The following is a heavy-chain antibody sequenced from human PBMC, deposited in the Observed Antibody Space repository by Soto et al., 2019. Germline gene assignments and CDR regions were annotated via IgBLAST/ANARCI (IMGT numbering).Heavy chain of an antibody. J-gene: IGHJ6*01. CDR1: GDTFKNCV. D-gene: IGHD7-27*01. Sequence: QVQVVQSGVEVRRPGSSVKVSCKASGDTFKNCVISWVRQAPGQGLEWMGGIIPLFGTTDFDQRFQGRLTITTDESTTTGYMDLSRLRAEDTATYYCAAELGFGKFSVVWGQGTTVIVSS. V-gene: IGHV1-69*01. CDR2: IIPLFGTT. CDR3: AAELGFGKFSVV.